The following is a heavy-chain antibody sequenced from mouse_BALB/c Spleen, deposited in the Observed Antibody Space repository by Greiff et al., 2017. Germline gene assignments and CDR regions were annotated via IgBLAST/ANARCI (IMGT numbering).Heavy chain of an antibody. CDR2: INPSTGYT. V-gene: IGHV1-7*01. CDR3: ARCYYGSSFFDY. Sequence: VKLVESGAELAKPGASVKMSCKASGYTFTSYWMHWVKQRPGQGLEWIGYINPSTGYTEYNQKFKDKATLTADKSSSTAYMQLSSLTSEDSAVYYCARCYYGSSFFDYWGQGTTLTVSS. D-gene: IGHD1-1*01. CDR1: GYTFTSYW. J-gene: IGHJ2*01.